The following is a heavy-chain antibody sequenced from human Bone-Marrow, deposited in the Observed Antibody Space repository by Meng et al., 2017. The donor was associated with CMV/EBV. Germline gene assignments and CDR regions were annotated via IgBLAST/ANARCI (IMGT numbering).Heavy chain of an antibody. CDR2: IYWDDDK. D-gene: IGHD3-10*01. V-gene: IGHV2-5*02. CDR1: VFSLSTSGVG. J-gene: IGHJ5*02. CDR3: AHSPLRRLLT. Sequence: TLNESGPTLLHTPKTLALTCTFSVFSLSTSGVGVDGIRQPPGKALEWLALIYWDDDKRYSPSLKSRLTITKDTSKNQVVLTMTNMDPVDTATYYCAHSPLRRLLTWGQGTLVTVSS.